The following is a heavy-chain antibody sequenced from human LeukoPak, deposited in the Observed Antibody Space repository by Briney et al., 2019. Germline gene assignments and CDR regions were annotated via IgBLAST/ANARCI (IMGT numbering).Heavy chain of an antibody. J-gene: IGHJ4*02. Sequence: PGGSLRLSCAASGFTFSSYAMSWVRQAPGKGLEWVSGITWNSGIIGYADSVKGRFTISRGNSRNTVYMQMDSLRAEDTAIYYCAGDRNSDWYSPLDYWGQGSQVTVSP. V-gene: IGHV3-23*01. CDR1: GFTFSSYA. CDR3: AGDRNSDWYSPLDY. D-gene: IGHD6-19*01. CDR2: ITWNSGII.